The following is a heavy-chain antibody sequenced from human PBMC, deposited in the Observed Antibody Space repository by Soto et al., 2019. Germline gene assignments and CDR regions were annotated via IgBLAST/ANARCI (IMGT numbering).Heavy chain of an antibody. J-gene: IGHJ3*02. CDR3: TTGPSLRPVAAFDI. CDR2: IKSKTDGGTI. V-gene: IGHV3-15*01. D-gene: IGHD2-2*01. CDR1: GFTFTNAW. Sequence: EVQLVESGGGLVKPGGSLRLSCAASGFTFTNAWMTWVRQGPGKGLEWVGRIKSKTDGGTIDYAAPVKGRFTISRDDSKNNLYLQMNSLKTEDTAVYYCTTGPSLRPVAAFDIWGQGTVVTVSS.